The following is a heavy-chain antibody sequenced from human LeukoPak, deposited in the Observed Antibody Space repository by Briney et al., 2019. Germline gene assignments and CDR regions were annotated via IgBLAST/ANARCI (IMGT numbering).Heavy chain of an antibody. CDR2: INPNSGGT. J-gene: IGHJ4*02. CDR1: GYTFTGYY. Sequence: ASVKVSCKASGYTFTGYYMHWVRQAPGQGLEWMGWINPNSGGTNYAQKFQGRVTMTRDTSISTAYMELSRLRSDDTAVYYCARDTPPVYDSSGYYYFDYWGQGTLVTVSS. V-gene: IGHV1-2*02. D-gene: IGHD3-22*01. CDR3: ARDTPPVYDSSGYYYFDY.